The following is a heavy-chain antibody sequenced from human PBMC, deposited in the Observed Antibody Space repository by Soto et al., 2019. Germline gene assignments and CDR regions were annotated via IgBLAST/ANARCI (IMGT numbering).Heavy chain of an antibody. Sequence: EVQLLESGGGLVQPGGSLRLSCAASGFTFRNYAMSWVRQAPGKGLEWVSALTDSGGNKYHADSVKGRFTISRDNSKDTLYSQMNSLRAEDTAVYYCAKDRSRTGIADVFEIWGQGTMVTVSS. D-gene: IGHD6-13*01. CDR1: GFTFRNYA. CDR2: LTDSGGNK. J-gene: IGHJ3*02. V-gene: IGHV3-23*01. CDR3: AKDRSRTGIADVFEI.